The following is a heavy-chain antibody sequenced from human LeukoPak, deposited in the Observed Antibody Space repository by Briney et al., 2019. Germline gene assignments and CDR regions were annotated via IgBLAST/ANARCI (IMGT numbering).Heavy chain of an antibody. Sequence: GESLKISCKGSGYSFNRYWIGWVRQMPGKGLEWMGIIYPGDSDTRYSPSFQGQVTISADKSISTAYLQWSSLKASDTAMYYCARSYCTNGVCPYDYWGQGTLVTVSS. CDR2: IYPGDSDT. J-gene: IGHJ4*02. CDR1: GYSFNRYW. D-gene: IGHD2-8*01. V-gene: IGHV5-51*01. CDR3: ARSYCTNGVCPYDY.